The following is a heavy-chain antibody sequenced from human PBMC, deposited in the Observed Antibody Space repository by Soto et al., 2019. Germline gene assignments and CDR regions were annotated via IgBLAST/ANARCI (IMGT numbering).Heavy chain of an antibody. D-gene: IGHD3-16*02. Sequence: ASVKVSCKVSVYTLTESCMPWVRLAPGKGLEWMGGFDPREGDIIYAQKFQVRVTMTEDTSTDTAYMELSSPRSEDTAIYYCATDIGEVIATLDSWGQGTLVTVSS. J-gene: IGHJ4*02. V-gene: IGHV1-24*01. CDR2: FDPREGDI. CDR1: VYTLTESC. CDR3: ATDIGEVIATLDS.